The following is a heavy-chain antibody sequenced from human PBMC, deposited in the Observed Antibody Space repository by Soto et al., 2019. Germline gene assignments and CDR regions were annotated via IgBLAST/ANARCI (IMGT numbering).Heavy chain of an antibody. CDR2: INSYNGNT. CDR3: TRDDSPNDY. D-gene: IGHD3-3*01. Sequence: QVQLVQSGAEVKKPGASVKVSCKASGYPYASRGISWVRQAPGQGLEWMGWINSYNGNTKYAQKFQGRLTMTTDTSTTTSYMELRSLRSDDTAVYYCTRDDSPNDYWGQGTLVTVSS. CDR1: GYPYASRG. V-gene: IGHV1-18*01. J-gene: IGHJ4*02.